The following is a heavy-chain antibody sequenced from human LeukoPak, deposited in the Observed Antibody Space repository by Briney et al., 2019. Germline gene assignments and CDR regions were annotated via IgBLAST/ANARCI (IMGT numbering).Heavy chain of an antibody. V-gene: IGHV4-59*01. J-gene: IGHJ6*02. D-gene: IGHD2-15*01. CDR2: IYYSGST. CDR3: ARVRGGNYYYYGMDV. Sequence: PSETLSLTCKVSGGSISSYYWSWIRQPPGKGLEWIGYIYYSGSTNYNPSLKSRVTISVDLSKSQFSLNLTSVTAADTAVYYCARVRGGNYYYYGMDVWGQGATVTVSS. CDR1: GGSISSYY.